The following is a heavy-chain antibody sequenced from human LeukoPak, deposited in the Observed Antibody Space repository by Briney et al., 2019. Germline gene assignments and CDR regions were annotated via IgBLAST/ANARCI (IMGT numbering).Heavy chain of an antibody. V-gene: IGHV3-21*01. Sequence: GGSLRLSCAASGFTFSSYEMNWVRQAPGKGLEWVSSISSSSYIYYADSVKGRFTISRDNAKNSLYLQMNSLRAEDTAVYYCARDLSWELPTYDAFDIWGQGTMVTVSS. CDR3: ARDLSWELPTYDAFDI. CDR1: GFTFSSYE. J-gene: IGHJ3*02. D-gene: IGHD1-26*01. CDR2: ISSSSYI.